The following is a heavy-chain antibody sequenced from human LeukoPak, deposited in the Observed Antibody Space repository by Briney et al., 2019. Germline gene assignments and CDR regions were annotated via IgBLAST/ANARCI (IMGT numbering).Heavy chain of an antibody. V-gene: IGHV1-18*01. CDR3: ARVLYYDYVSVSCDN. J-gene: IGHJ4*02. CDR2: ISAYNGNT. Sequence: ASVKVSRKASGYTFTSYGISWVQQAPGQGLEWMGWISAYNGNTNYAQKLQGRVTMTTDTSTSTAYMELRSLRSDDTAVYYCARVLYYDYVSVSCDNWGEGTLGTVSS. CDR1: GYTFTSYG. D-gene: IGHD3-16*01.